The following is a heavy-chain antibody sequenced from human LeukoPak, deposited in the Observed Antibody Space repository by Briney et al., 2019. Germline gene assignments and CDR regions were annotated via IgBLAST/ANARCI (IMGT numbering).Heavy chain of an antibody. J-gene: IGHJ4*02. CDR1: GFTFSTSW. Sequence: GGSLRLSCAASGFTFSTSWMHWVRHAPGKGLVWVSRINPDGSSTNYADSVKGRFTISRDNAKNSLYLQMNSLRAEDTAVYYCARGGGDYWGQGTLVTVSS. CDR3: ARGGGDY. V-gene: IGHV3-74*01. CDR2: INPDGSST. D-gene: IGHD1-26*01.